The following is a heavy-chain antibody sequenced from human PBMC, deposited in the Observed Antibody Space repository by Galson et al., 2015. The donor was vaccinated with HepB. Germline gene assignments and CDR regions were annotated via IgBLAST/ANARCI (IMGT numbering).Heavy chain of an antibody. CDR3: ARRDLLVAVAGTGRAFDI. CDR1: GFTFSSYS. J-gene: IGHJ3*02. CDR2: ISSSSTI. V-gene: IGHV3-48*01. Sequence: SLRLSCAASGFTFSSYSMNWVRQAPGKGLEWVSYISSSSTIYYADSVKGRFTISRDNAKNSLYLQMNSLRAEDTAVYYCARRDLLVAVAGTGRAFDIWGQGTMVTVSS. D-gene: IGHD6-19*01.